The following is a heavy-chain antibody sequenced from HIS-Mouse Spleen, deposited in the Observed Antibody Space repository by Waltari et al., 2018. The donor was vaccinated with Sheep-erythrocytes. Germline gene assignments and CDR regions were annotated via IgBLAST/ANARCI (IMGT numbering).Heavy chain of an antibody. D-gene: IGHD1-26*01. CDR2: ISSSSSYI. CDR3: ARVASGATFDY. V-gene: IGHV3-21*01. CDR1: GFTFSSYS. J-gene: IGHJ4*02. Sequence: EVQLVESGGGLVKPGGSLRLSCAASGFTFSSYSMNWVRQAPGKGLEWVSSISSSSSYIYYADSGKGRFTISRDNAKNSRYLQMNSLRAEDTAVYYCARVASGATFDYWGQGTLVTVSS.